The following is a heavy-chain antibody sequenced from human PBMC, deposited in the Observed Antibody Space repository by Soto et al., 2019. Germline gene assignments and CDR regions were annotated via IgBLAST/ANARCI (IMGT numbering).Heavy chain of an antibody. J-gene: IGHJ2*01. D-gene: IGHD1-26*01. V-gene: IGHV3-30*03. Sequence: QVQLVESGGGVVQPGRSLGLSCAASGFTFNTYGMHWVRQAPGKGLEWVAAISYDGINKYYVDSVKGRFTISRDNSKNTLYVQRNSLRAEDTAMYYCARCPQPTRGIHWYFDLWGRGILVTVSS. CDR2: ISYDGINK. CDR3: ARCPQPTRGIHWYFDL. CDR1: GFTFNTYG.